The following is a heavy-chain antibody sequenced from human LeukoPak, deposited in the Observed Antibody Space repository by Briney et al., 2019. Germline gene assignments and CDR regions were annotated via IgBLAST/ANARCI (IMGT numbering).Heavy chain of an antibody. CDR3: ARELITYYYDSSGPNWFDP. CDR1: GFTFSSYW. V-gene: IGHV3-7*01. CDR2: IKQDGSEK. Sequence: GGSLRLSCAASGFTFSSYWMSWVRQAPGKGLEWVANIKQDGSEKYYVDSVKGRFTISRDNAKNSLYLQMNSLRAEDTAVYYCARELITYYYDSSGPNWFDPWDQGTLVTVSS. J-gene: IGHJ5*02. D-gene: IGHD3-22*01.